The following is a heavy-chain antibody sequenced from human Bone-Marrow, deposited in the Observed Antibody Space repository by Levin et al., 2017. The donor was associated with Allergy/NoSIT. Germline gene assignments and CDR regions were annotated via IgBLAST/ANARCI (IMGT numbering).Heavy chain of an antibody. Sequence: GGSLRLSCAASGFSFSTYEMNWVRQAPGKGLEWVSTISVSGGSTWYADSVKGRFTISRDNSKNTLHLQMNSLRAEDTALYYCAKRMVRAFDYWGQGTLVTVSS. J-gene: IGHJ4*02. CDR1: GFSFSTYE. CDR2: ISVSGGST. CDR3: AKRMVRAFDY. V-gene: IGHV3-23*01. D-gene: IGHD3-10*01.